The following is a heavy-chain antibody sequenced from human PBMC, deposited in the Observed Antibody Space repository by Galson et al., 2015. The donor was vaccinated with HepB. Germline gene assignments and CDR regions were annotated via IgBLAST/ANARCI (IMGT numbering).Heavy chain of an antibody. J-gene: IGHJ4*02. CDR1: GYSFTSYG. CDR2: ISAYSTNA. CDR3: ATSGGFHNPRSDY. D-gene: IGHD2-8*02. Sequence: SVKVSCKASGYSFTSYGLTWIRQAPGQGLEWMGWISAYSTNANYAREFQGRVTMTTDTSTTTAYMELGNLRPNDTAVYYCATSGGFHNPRSDYWGQGTLVIVSS. V-gene: IGHV1-18*01.